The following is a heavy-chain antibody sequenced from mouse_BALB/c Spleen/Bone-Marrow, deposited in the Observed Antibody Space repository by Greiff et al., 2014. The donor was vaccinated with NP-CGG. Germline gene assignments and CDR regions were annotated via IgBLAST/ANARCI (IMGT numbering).Heavy chain of an antibody. Sequence: QVHVKQSGSVLVRPGASVKLSCKASGYTFTSSWMHWAKQRPGQGLEWIGEIHPNSGNTNYNEKFKGKATLTVDTSSSTAYVDLSSLTSEDSAVYYCARSGFDYWSQGTTLTVSS. CDR3: ARSGFDY. CDR2: IHPNSGNT. V-gene: IGHV1S130*01. CDR1: GYTFTSSW. J-gene: IGHJ2*01. D-gene: IGHD4-1*01.